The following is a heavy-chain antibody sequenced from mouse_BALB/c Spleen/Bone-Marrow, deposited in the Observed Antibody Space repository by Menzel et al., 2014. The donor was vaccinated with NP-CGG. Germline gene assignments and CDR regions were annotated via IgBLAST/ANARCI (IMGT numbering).Heavy chain of an antibody. J-gene: IGHJ4*01. CDR3: ASRYDTMDY. Sequence: LVESGAELMKPGASVKISCKATGYTFSSYWIEWVKQRPGHGLEWIGEILPGSGSIKYNEKFKGEATFTADTSSNTAYMQLSSLTSEDSAVYYCASRYDTMDYWGQGTSVTVSS. CDR2: ILPGSGSI. V-gene: IGHV1-9*01. CDR1: GYTFSSYW.